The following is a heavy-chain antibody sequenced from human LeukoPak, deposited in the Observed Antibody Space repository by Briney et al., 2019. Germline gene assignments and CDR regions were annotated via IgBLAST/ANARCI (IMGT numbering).Heavy chain of an antibody. V-gene: IGHV3-74*01. CDR3: ARVGNYYDSSGYYRTSYFDY. CDR2: INSDGSST. D-gene: IGHD3-22*01. CDR1: GFTFSSYW. Sequence: GGSLRLSCAASGFTFSSYWMHWVRQAPGKGLVWVSRINSDGSSTSYADSVKGRFTISRDNAKNTLYLQMDSLRAEDTAVYYCARVGNYYDSSGYYRTSYFDYWGQGTLVTVSS. J-gene: IGHJ4*02.